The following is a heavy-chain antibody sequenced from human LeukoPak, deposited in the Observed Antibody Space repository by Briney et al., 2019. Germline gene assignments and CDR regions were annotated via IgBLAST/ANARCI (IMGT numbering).Heavy chain of an antibody. Sequence: GASVKVSCKASGCTFTNYAMNWVRQAPGRGLEWMGWINTNTGNPTYAQGFTGRFVFSLDTSVSTAYLQISSLKAEDTAMYYCARERRSSSPGEQQLVRAFDIWGQGTMVTVSS. CDR2: INTNTGNP. CDR1: GCTFTNYA. D-gene: IGHD6-13*01. V-gene: IGHV7-4-1*02. CDR3: ARERRSSSPGEQQLVRAFDI. J-gene: IGHJ3*02.